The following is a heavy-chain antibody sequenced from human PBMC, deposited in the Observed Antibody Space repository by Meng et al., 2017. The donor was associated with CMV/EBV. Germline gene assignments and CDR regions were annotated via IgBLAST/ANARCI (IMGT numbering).Heavy chain of an antibody. CDR3: ASGQEGRYYYYGMDV. J-gene: IGHJ6*02. V-gene: IGHV3-53*01. Sequence: GGSLRLSCAASGFTVSSNYMSWVRQAPGKGLEWVSVIYSGGSTYYADSVKGRFTISRDNSKHTLYLQMNSLRAEDTAVYYCASGQEGRYYYYGMDVWGQGTTVTVSS. CDR2: IYSGGST. CDR1: GFTVSSNY.